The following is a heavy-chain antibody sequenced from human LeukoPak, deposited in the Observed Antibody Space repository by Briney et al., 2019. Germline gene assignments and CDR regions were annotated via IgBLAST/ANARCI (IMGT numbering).Heavy chain of an antibody. CDR1: GGSISSYY. J-gene: IGHJ4*02. Sequence: SETLSLTCTVSGGSISSYYWSWIRQHPGKGLEWIGYIYYSGSTNYNPSFKSRVTISVDTSKNQFSLKLSSVTAADTAVYYCARASGYSYGYFDYWGQGTLVTVSS. V-gene: IGHV4-59*08. CDR2: IYYSGST. CDR3: ARASGYSYGYFDY. D-gene: IGHD5-18*01.